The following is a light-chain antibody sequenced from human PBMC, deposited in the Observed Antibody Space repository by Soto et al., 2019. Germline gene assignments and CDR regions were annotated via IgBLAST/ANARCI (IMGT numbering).Light chain of an antibody. Sequence: QSVLTQPPSVSGAPGQRGTISCTGSSSNIGAGYDVHWYQQLPGTAPKLLIYDNNNRPSGVPDRFSDSNSGTSASLAITGLEAEDEADYYCQSYDRSMSGNVLGNGTKVT. CDR3: QSYDRSMSGNV. CDR1: SSNIGAGYD. V-gene: IGLV1-40*01. CDR2: DNN. J-gene: IGLJ1*01.